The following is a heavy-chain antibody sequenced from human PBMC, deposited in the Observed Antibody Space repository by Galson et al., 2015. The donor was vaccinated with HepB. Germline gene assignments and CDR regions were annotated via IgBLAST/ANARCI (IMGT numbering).Heavy chain of an antibody. Sequence: SLRLSCAASGFAFGNYGMHWVRQAPGKGLEWMALIWKDGSNKHYADSLKGRFRISRDNTKNTLFLEADSLRAEDTAVYYCARGDATITGAALEYWGQGVLVTVSS. CDR1: GFAFGNYG. CDR2: IWKDGSNK. D-gene: IGHD6-19*01. J-gene: IGHJ4*02. V-gene: IGHV3-33*01. CDR3: ARGDATITGAALEY.